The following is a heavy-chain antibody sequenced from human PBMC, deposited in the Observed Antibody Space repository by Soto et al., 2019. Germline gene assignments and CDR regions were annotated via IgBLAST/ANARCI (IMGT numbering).Heavy chain of an antibody. Sequence: QVQLQQWGAGLLKPSETLSLTCAVYGGSFSGYYWSWVRQPPGKGLEWIGEIERGGSTNYNPSLKSRVAISVDTSKNQFSLKVNSVTAADTALYYCARGYGSGSYWAYWGQGTLVTVSS. CDR1: GGSFSGYY. J-gene: IGHJ4*02. V-gene: IGHV4-34*02. CDR3: ARGYGSGSYWAY. CDR2: IERGGST. D-gene: IGHD3-10*01.